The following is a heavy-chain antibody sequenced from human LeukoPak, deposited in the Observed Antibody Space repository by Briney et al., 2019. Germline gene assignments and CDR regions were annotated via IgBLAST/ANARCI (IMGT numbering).Heavy chain of an antibody. D-gene: IGHD3-22*01. CDR1: GFTFSSYA. Sequence: GGSLRLSCAASGFTFSSYAMSWVRQAPGKGLEWVAAISGSGDSTYYSDSVKGRFTISRDTPKNTLYVQMNSLRAEDTAVYYCAKPLVSDYYDSSGYWGYWGQGTLVTVSS. J-gene: IGHJ4*02. CDR2: ISGSGDST. CDR3: AKPLVSDYYDSSGYWGY. V-gene: IGHV3-23*01.